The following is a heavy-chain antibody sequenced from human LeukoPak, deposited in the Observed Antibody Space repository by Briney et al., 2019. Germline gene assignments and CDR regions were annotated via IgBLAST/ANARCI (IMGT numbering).Heavy chain of an antibody. J-gene: IGHJ5*02. CDR3: TTDRLYYYDSSGPA. Sequence: SGGSLRLSCAASGFTFSSYWMSWVRQAPGKGLEWVGRIKSKTDGGTTDYAAPVKGRFTISRDDSKNTLYLQMNSLKTEDTAVYYCTTDRLYYYDSSGPAWGQGTLVTVSS. CDR2: IKSKTDGGTT. D-gene: IGHD3-22*01. CDR1: GFTFSSYW. V-gene: IGHV3-15*01.